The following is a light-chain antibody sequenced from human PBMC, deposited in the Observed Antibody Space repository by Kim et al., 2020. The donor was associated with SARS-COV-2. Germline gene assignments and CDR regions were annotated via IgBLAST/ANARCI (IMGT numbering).Light chain of an antibody. Sequence: FPGETATLSWRASQSVAGDYFAWYQQKPGQAPRLLIFDASTRATGISDRFSGSGSGTDFSLTISRLEPEDFAVYYCQQYGTSPCTFGQGTKLEI. CDR3: QQYGTSPCT. CDR1: QSVAGDY. CDR2: DAS. J-gene: IGKJ2*02. V-gene: IGKV3-20*01.